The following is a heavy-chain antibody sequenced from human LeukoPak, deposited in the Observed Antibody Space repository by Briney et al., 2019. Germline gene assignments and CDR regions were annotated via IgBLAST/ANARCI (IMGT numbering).Heavy chain of an antibody. CDR2: IYHSGST. CDR3: ARAPLQWLVRSGKKTGFDY. Sequence: SETLSLTCTVSGYSISNDYYWGWIRQSPGKGLEWIGSIYHSGSTYYNPSLKSRVTISVDTSKNQFSLKLSSVTAADTAVYYCARAPLQWLVRSGKKTGFDYWGQGTLVTVSS. V-gene: IGHV4-38-2*02. D-gene: IGHD6-19*01. J-gene: IGHJ4*02. CDR1: GYSISNDYY.